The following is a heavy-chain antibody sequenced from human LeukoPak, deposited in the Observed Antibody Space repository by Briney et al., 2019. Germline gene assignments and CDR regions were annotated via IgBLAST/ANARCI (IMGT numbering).Heavy chain of an antibody. V-gene: IGHV3-23*01. Sequence: PGGSLRLSCAASGFTFNNYAMTWVRQAPGKGLEWVSAISGGGSTYYADSVKGRFTISRDNSKNALYLQMNSLRAEDTAVYYCAKEGREWELPHWGQGTLVTVSS. J-gene: IGHJ4*02. CDR1: GFTFNNYA. CDR2: ISGGGST. CDR3: AKEGREWELPH. D-gene: IGHD1-26*01.